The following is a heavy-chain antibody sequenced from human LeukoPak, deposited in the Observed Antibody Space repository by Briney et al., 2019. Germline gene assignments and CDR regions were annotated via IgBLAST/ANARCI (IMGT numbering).Heavy chain of an antibody. V-gene: IGHV4-39*07. D-gene: IGHD1-1*01. CDR2: IYYSGRT. Sequence: SETLSLTCTVSGGSISSTTYYWGWIRQPPGKGLEWIGSIYYSGRTYYNPSLKSRVTISVDTSKNQFSLKLSSVTAADTAVYYCARYRTTGTTPRRNDAFDIWGQGTMVTVSS. CDR3: ARYRTTGTTPRRNDAFDI. J-gene: IGHJ3*02. CDR1: GGSISSTTYY.